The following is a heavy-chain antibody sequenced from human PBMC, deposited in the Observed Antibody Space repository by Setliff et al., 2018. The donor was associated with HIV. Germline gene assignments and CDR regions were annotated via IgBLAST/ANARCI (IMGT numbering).Heavy chain of an antibody. CDR2: INHSGST. Sequence: SETLSLTCAVYGESFNTYFWSWIRQPPGKGLEWIGQINHSGSTNYNPSLRSRVTISIGTSKNQFSLKLSSVTAADTAVYYCATGLIMAPDYWGPGTLVTVSS. V-gene: IGHV4-34*01. CDR1: GESFNTYF. J-gene: IGHJ4*02. CDR3: ATGLIMAPDY. D-gene: IGHD2-8*01.